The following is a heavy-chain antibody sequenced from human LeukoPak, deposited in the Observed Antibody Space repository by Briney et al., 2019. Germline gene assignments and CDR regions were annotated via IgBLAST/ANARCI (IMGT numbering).Heavy chain of an antibody. Sequence: ASVKVSCKVSGYTLTELSMHWVRQAPGKGLEWMGGFDPEDGETIYAQKFQGRVTMTEDTSTDTAYRELSSLRSEDTAVYYCATIPGYSSSWYDPPVDYWGQGTLVTVSS. CDR1: GYTLTELS. CDR2: FDPEDGET. CDR3: ATIPGYSSSWYDPPVDY. J-gene: IGHJ4*02. D-gene: IGHD6-13*01. V-gene: IGHV1-24*01.